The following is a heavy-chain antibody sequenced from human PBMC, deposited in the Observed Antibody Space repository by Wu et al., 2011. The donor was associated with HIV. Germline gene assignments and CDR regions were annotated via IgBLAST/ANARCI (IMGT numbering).Heavy chain of an antibody. Sequence: QVQLVQSGAEVKKPGASVKVSCKASGYTFTGSYMHWVRQAPGQGLEWMGWINPNSGGTNYAQKFQGRVTMTRDTSISTAFMELRSLRSDDTAVYYCARGVVVAATRSSIVWGRGTRGHCLL. CDR2: INPNSGGT. J-gene: IGHJ2*01. CDR1: GYTFTGSY. V-gene: IGHV1-2*02. D-gene: IGHD2-15*01. CDR3: ARGVVVAATRSSIV.